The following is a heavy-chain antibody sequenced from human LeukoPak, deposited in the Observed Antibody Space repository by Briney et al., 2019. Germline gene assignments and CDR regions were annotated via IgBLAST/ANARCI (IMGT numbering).Heavy chain of an antibody. CDR3: AREIVVVVAAMSPRFDY. D-gene: IGHD2-15*01. V-gene: IGHV4-39*07. CDR1: GGSISSSSYY. Sequence: SETLSLTCTVSGGSISSSSYYWGWIRQPPGKGLEWIGSIYYSGSTYYNPSLKSRVTISVDTSKNQFSLKLSSVTAADTAVYYCAREIVVVVAAMSPRFDYWGQGTLVTVSS. CDR2: IYYSGST. J-gene: IGHJ4*02.